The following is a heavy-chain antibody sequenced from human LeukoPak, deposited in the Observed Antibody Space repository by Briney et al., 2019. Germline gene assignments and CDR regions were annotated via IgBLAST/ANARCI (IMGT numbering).Heavy chain of an antibody. D-gene: IGHD3-22*01. Sequence: PGGSLRLSCAASGFTFSSYDMHWVRQATGKGLEWVSAIGTAGDTYYPGSVKGRFTISRENAKNSLYLQMNSLRAGDTAVYYCARDGANYYDSSGYFPAGFYWGQGTLVTVSS. V-gene: IGHV3-13*01. CDR1: GFTFSSYD. CDR2: IGTAGDT. CDR3: ARDGANYYDSSGYFPAGFY. J-gene: IGHJ4*02.